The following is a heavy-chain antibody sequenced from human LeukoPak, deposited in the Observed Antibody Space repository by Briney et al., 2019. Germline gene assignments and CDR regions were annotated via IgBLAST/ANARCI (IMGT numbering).Heavy chain of an antibody. D-gene: IGHD3-3*01. V-gene: IGHV3-15*01. J-gene: IGHJ4*02. CDR2: IKSKTDGGTT. Sequence: PGGSLRLSCAASGFTFSNAWMSWVRQAPGKGLEWVGRIKSKTDGGTTDYAAPVKGRFTISRDDSKNTLYLQMNSLKTEDTAVYYCTTEYDFWSGYQDWGQGTLSPSPQ. CDR3: TTEYDFWSGYQD. CDR1: GFTFSNAW.